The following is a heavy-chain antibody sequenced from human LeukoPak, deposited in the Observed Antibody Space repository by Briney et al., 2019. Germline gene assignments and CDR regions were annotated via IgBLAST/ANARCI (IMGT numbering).Heavy chain of an antibody. CDR3: ARGYCSGGSCYHFES. V-gene: IGHV1-2*02. CDR1: GYTFTTYG. CDR2: VNSNTGGT. Sequence: ASVKVSCKASGYTFTTYGISWVRQAPGQGLEWMGWVNSNTGGTHYAQKFEGRVTMTRDTSISTAYMELSRLKFDDTAVYYCARGYCSGGSCYHFESWGQGTLVTVSS. J-gene: IGHJ4*02. D-gene: IGHD2-15*01.